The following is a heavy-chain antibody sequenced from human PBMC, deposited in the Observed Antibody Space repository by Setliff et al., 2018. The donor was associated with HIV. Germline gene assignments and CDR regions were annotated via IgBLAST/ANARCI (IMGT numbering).Heavy chain of an antibody. D-gene: IGHD3-16*01. CDR3: AKRTFGSGRLDP. CDR2: IHTTGST. J-gene: IGHJ5*02. Sequence: KPSETLSLTCSVSGDSISSGSYYWSWIRLPAGKGLEWIGQIHTTGSTNYNPSLKSRVTISMDTSKNQFSLNLNSVTATGTAVYYCAKRTFGSGRLDPWGQGTLVTVSS. CDR1: GDSISSGSYY. V-gene: IGHV4-61*09.